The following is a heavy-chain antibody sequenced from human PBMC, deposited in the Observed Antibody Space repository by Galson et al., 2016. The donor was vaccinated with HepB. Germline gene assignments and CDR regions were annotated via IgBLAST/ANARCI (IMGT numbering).Heavy chain of an antibody. Sequence: SETLSLTCNVSGSSISGTEYYWGWIRQPPGRGLEWIGSLYYGGSTNYNPSLETRVTISVDTSKNHLSLSLSSVTAADTAVYYCATGIVVAGKMYYYYMDVWGKVTSVTVS. V-gene: IGHV4-39*01. CDR1: GSSISGTEYY. CDR2: LYYGGST. D-gene: IGHD6-19*01. CDR3: ATGIVVAGKMYYYYMDV. J-gene: IGHJ6*03.